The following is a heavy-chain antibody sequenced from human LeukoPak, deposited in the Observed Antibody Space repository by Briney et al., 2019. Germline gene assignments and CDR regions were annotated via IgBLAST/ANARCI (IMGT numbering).Heavy chain of an antibody. V-gene: IGHV1-2*02. CDR2: INPNSGGT. D-gene: IGHD3-9*01. J-gene: IGHJ6*02. CDR3: ARRLSAYDILTGYYGSGLDV. CDR1: GYTFTGYY. Sequence: ASVKVSCKASGYTFTGYYMHWVRQAPGQGLEWMGWINPNSGGTNYAQKFQGRVTMTRDTSISTAYMELSGLRSDDTAVYYCARRLSAYDILTGYYGSGLDVWGQGTTVTVSS.